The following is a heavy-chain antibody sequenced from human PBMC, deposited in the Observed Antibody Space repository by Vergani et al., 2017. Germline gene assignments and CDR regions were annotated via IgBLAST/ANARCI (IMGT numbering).Heavy chain of an antibody. Sequence: EVQLVESGGGLVKPGGSLRLSCEASGFIFNNAWMSWVRQAPGKGREWVGRIRNKANDYTTQYAASVKGRFTITRDDSKSYLYLQMNSLQTEDTALYYCVRVKGSNWNDHLYDIWGQGTLVTVSS. CDR3: VRVKGSNWNDHLYDI. V-gene: IGHV3-72*01. CDR1: GFIFNNAW. D-gene: IGHD1-1*01. J-gene: IGHJ3*02. CDR2: IRNKANDYTT.